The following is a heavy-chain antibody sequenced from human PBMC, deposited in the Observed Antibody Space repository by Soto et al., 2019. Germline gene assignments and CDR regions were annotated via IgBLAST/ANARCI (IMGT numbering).Heavy chain of an antibody. J-gene: IGHJ4*02. CDR2: IYPSGNT. D-gene: IGHD4-17*01. CDR1: DGSISSYY. Sequence: SETLSLTCSVSDGSISSYYWSWIRQPAGKGLEWIGRIYPSGNTNYNPSLKSRVTMSVDTSKNQFALKLSSVTAADTAVYYCARATRDYGDYGYFDYWGQGTMVTVYS. V-gene: IGHV4-4*07. CDR3: ARATRDYGDYGYFDY.